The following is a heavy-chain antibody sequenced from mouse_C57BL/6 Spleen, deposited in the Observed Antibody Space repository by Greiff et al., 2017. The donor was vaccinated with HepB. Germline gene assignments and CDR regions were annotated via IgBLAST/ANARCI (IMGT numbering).Heavy chain of an antibody. V-gene: IGHV5-4*01. D-gene: IGHD3-1*01. CDR2: ISAGGSYT. J-gene: IGHJ3*01. CDR1: GFTFSSYA. Sequence: EVQLVESGGGLVKPGGSLKLSCAASGFTFSSYAMSWVRQTPEKRLEWVANISAGGSYTYYPDNVKGRFTISTDNAKNNLYLQMSHLKSEDTAMYYCASEGAWFAYWGQGTLVTVSS. CDR3: ASEGAWFAY.